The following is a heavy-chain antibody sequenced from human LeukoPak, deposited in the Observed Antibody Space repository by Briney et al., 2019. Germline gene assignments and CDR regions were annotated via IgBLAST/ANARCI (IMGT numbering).Heavy chain of an antibody. CDR3: ARWTSGSYSASFFDY. V-gene: IGHV1-2*02. Sequence: ASVTVSCKASGYTFTGYYMHWVRQAPGQGLEWMGWINPNSGGTNYAQKFQGRVTMTRDTSISTAYMELSRLRSDDTAVYYCARWTSGSYSASFFDYWGQGTLVTVSS. CDR1: GYTFTGYY. CDR2: INPNSGGT. D-gene: IGHD1-26*01. J-gene: IGHJ4*02.